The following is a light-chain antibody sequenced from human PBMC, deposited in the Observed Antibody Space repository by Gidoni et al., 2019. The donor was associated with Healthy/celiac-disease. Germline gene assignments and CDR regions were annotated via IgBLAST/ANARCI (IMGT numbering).Light chain of an antibody. CDR1: QSVSSSY. Sequence: EIVLTQSPGTLSLSPGERATLYCRASQSVSSSYLAWYQQNPGQAPRLLIYGASSRATGIPDRFSGSGSGTDFTLTISRLEPEDFAVYYCQQYASSAETFGQGTKLEIK. CDR2: GAS. V-gene: IGKV3-20*01. CDR3: QQYASSAET. J-gene: IGKJ2*01.